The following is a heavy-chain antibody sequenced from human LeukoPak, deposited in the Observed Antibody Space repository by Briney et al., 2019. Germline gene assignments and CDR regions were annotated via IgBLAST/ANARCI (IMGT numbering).Heavy chain of an antibody. CDR2: ISYDGSNK. CDR1: GFTFSRYA. J-gene: IGHJ4*02. V-gene: IGHV3-30-3*01. CDR3: ARERGRIAAAGTPPDY. D-gene: IGHD6-13*01. Sequence: VRSLRLSRAASGFTFSRYAMHWVRQAPGKGLECVAVISYDGSNKYYADSVKGRFTISRDNSKNTLYLQMNSLRAEDTAVYYCARERGRIAAAGTPPDYWGQGTLVTVSS.